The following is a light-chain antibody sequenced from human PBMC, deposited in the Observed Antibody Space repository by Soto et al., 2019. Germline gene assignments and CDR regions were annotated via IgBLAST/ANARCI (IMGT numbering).Light chain of an antibody. CDR3: CSYAGSYTDV. CDR2: DVS. V-gene: IGLV2-11*01. CDR1: SSDVGSYNR. Sequence: QSALTQPRSVSGSPGQSVTISCTGTSSDVGSYNRVSWYQQSPGKAPKLMIYDVSQRPSGVPDRFSGSKSDNTASLTISGLQAEDEADYYCCSYAGSYTDVFGTGTKVTVL. J-gene: IGLJ1*01.